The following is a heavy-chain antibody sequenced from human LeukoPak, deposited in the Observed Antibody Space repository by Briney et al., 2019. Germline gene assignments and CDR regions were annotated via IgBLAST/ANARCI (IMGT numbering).Heavy chain of an antibody. Sequence: GRSLRLSCAASGFTFDDYAMHWVRQAPGKGLEWVSGISWNSGSIGYADSVKGRFTISRDNAKNSLYLQMNSLRAEDTAVYYCARIWFGESLPYSDYWGQGTLVTVSS. J-gene: IGHJ4*02. CDR1: GFTFDDYA. CDR3: ARIWFGESLPYSDY. V-gene: IGHV3-9*01. CDR2: ISWNSGSI. D-gene: IGHD3-10*01.